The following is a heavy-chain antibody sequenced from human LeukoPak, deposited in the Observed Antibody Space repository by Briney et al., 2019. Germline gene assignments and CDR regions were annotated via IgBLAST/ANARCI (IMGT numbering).Heavy chain of an antibody. CDR1: GYTFTSYG. Sequence: ASVKVSCKASGYTFTSYGISWVRQAPGQGLEWMGWISAYNGNTNYAQKLQGRVTMTTDTSTSTAYMELRSLRSDDTAVYYCARDRLRYGGNSEFDYWGQGTLVTVSS. CDR2: ISAYNGNT. J-gene: IGHJ4*02. D-gene: IGHD2-21*02. V-gene: IGHV1-18*01. CDR3: ARDRLRYGGNSEFDY.